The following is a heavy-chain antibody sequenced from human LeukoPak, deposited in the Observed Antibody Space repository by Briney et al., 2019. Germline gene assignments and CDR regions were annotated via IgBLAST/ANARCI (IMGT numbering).Heavy chain of an antibody. J-gene: IGHJ4*02. CDR3: ARIPGYCSSTSCSWVWAFDY. D-gene: IGHD2-2*01. V-gene: IGHV1-18*01. Sequence: GASVKVSCKASGYTFTSYGISWVRQAPGQGLEWMGWISAYNGNTNYAQKLQGRVTMTTDTYTSTAYMELRSLRSDNTAVYYCARIPGYCSSTSCSWVWAFDYWGQGTLVTVSS. CDR2: ISAYNGNT. CDR1: GYTFTSYG.